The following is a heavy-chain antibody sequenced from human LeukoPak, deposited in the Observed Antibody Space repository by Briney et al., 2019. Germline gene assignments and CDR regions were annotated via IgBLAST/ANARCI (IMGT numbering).Heavy chain of an antibody. CDR1: GYSFNNYW. Sequence: GESLKISCKGSGYSFNNYWIGWVRQMPGKGLEWMGITHPGDSGTRYSPSFQGQVTMSVDESITTAYLQWNSLRASDSAIYYCARGGSYRYGSSDYWGQGTLVTVSS. D-gene: IGHD5-18*01. CDR2: THPGDSGT. V-gene: IGHV5-51*01. CDR3: ARGGSYRYGSSDY. J-gene: IGHJ4*02.